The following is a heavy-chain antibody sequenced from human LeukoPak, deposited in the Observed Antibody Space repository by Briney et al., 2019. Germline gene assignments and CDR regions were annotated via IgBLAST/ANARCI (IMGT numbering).Heavy chain of an antibody. D-gene: IGHD6-13*01. CDR2: IYYTGST. CDR3: ARGGGGIASDT. Sequence: PSETLSLTCTLSGGSISSFYWSWIRQPPGKGLEWIGYIYYTGSTNYNPSLKSRVTISMDTSKNQFSLKLNSVTAADTAVYYCARGGGGIASDTWGQGTLITVSS. V-gene: IGHV4-59*01. CDR1: GGSISSFY. J-gene: IGHJ4*02.